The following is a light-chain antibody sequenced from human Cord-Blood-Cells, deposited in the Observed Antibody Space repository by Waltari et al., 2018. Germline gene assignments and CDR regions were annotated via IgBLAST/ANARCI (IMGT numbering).Light chain of an antibody. CDR1: QSVSSSY. V-gene: IGKV3-20*01. Sequence: EIVLTQSPGTVSLSHGERGTISCRASQSVSSSYLAWYQQKPGQPPRLLIYGASSRATGIPDRFSGSGSGTDFTLTISRLEPEDFAVYYCQQYGSSPTFGPGTKVDIK. J-gene: IGKJ3*01. CDR3: QQYGSSPT. CDR2: GAS.